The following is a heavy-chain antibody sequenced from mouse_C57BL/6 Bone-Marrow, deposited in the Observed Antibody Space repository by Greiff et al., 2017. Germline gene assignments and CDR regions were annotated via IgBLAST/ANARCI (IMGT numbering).Heavy chain of an antibody. V-gene: IGHV1-81*01. J-gene: IGHJ2*01. CDR3: ARLWFRNYFDY. CDR2: IYPRSGNT. Sequence: QVQLKQSGAELARPGASVKLSCKASGYTFTSSGISWVKQRTGQGLEWIGEIYPRSGNTYYNEKFKGKATLTADKSSSTAYMELRSLTSEDSAVYFCARLWFRNYFDYWRQGATLTVSS. D-gene: IGHD2-2*01. CDR1: GYTFTSSG.